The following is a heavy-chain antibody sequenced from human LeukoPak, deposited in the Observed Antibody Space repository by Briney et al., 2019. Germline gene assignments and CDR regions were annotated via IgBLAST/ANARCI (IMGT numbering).Heavy chain of an antibody. J-gene: IGHJ3*02. Sequence: PGGSLRLSCAASGFTFSSYWMSWVRQAPGKGLEWVANIKQDGSEKYYVDSVKGRFTFSRDNAKNSLYLQMNSLRAEDTAVYYCARDVGYCSSTTCYDAFDIWGQGTMVTVSS. D-gene: IGHD2-2*01. CDR3: ARDVGYCSSTTCYDAFDI. V-gene: IGHV3-7*03. CDR1: GFTFSSYW. CDR2: IKQDGSEK.